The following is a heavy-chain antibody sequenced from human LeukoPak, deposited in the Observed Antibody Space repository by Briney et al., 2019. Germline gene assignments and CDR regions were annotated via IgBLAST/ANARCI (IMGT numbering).Heavy chain of an antibody. J-gene: IGHJ4*02. V-gene: IGHV3-74*03. CDR2: INNDGSST. D-gene: IGHD3-22*01. CDR3: ARDSTYYYDSSGYSDFDY. CDR1: GFTFSSSW. Sequence: PGGSLRLSCAASGFTFSSSWIHWVRQAPVKGLVWVSRINNDGSSTAYADSVKGRFIISRDNAKNTVYLQMNSLRAEDTAVYYCARDSTYYYDSSGYSDFDYWGQGTLVTVSS.